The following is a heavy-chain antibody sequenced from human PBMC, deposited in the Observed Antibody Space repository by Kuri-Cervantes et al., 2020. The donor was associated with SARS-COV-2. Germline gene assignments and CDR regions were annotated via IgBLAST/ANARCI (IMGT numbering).Heavy chain of an antibody. J-gene: IGHJ5*02. CDR3: ARAYYYDSSGYYSNWFDP. V-gene: IGHV3-48*01. D-gene: IGHD3-22*01. CDR1: GFTFSSYW. CDR2: ISSSSTI. Sequence: GGSLRLSCAASGFTFSSYWMNWVRQAPGKGLEWVSYISSSSTIYYADSVKGRFTISRDNAKNSLYLQMNSLRAEDTAVYYCARAYYYDSSGYYSNWFDPWGQGTLVTVSS.